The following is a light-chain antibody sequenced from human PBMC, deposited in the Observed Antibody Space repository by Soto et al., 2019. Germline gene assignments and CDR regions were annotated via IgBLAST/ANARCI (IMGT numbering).Light chain of an antibody. Sequence: QSVLTQPPSASGTPGQRVTISCSGSSSNIETNTVDWYQQVPGTAPKLLIYANNQRPSGVPDRFSGSKSGTSASLAISGLQSEDEADYYCEAWDDSLNGPVFGGGTKLTVL. CDR3: EAWDDSLNGPV. J-gene: IGLJ3*02. CDR1: SSNIETNT. V-gene: IGLV1-44*01. CDR2: ANN.